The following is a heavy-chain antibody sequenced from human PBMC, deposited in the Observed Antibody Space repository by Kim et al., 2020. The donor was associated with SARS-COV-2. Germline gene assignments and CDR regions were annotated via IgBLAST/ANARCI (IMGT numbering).Heavy chain of an antibody. CDR3: ARLFGYCSSSSCYPEY. CDR1: GGTFSSYY. D-gene: IGHD2-2*03. J-gene: IGHJ4*02. V-gene: IGHV4-34*01. Sequence: SETLSLTCAVYGGTFSSYYWGWVRQSPGRGLEWIGEISHSGGTNYHPSLKSRVTLSVDTSKNQFSLKLSSVTDADTAVYYCARLFGYCSSSSCYPEYWGQGTRVTVSS. CDR2: ISHSGGT.